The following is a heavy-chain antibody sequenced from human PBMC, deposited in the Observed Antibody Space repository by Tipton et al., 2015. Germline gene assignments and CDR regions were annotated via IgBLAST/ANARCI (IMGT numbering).Heavy chain of an antibody. J-gene: IGHJ4*02. V-gene: IGHV3-23*01. CDR2: ISDSGGSP. D-gene: IGHD6-13*01. CDR3: ARAVISADSY. CDR1: GFTFGSYV. Sequence: SLRLSCAASGFTFGSYVMAWVRQTPGKGLEWVSVISDSGGSPYYADSVKGRFSISRDNSKNTLYLRMNSLRAEDTAVYYCARAVISADSYWGQGTLVTVSS.